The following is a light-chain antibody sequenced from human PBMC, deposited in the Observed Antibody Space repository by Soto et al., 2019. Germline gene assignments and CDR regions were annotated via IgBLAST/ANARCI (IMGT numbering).Light chain of an antibody. CDR1: QSISSY. Sequence: DIQMTQSPSSLSASVGDRVTITCRASQSISSYLNWYQQKPGKAPKLLIYAASSLQSGVPSRFSGSGSGTDFTLTISSLQPKDFATYYCQQSYSTPPEAWTFGQGTKVDIK. J-gene: IGKJ1*01. CDR3: QQSYSTPPEAWT. CDR2: AAS. V-gene: IGKV1-39*01.